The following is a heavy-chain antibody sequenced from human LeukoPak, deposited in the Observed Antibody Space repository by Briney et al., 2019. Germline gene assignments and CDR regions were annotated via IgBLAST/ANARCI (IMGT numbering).Heavy chain of an antibody. CDR2: IYPGDSDT. V-gene: IGHV5-51*01. J-gene: IGHJ4*02. Sequence: GESLKISCKGSGYSFTSYWIGWVRQMPGKVLKWMGIIYPGDSDTRYSPSFQGQVTISADKSISTAYLQWSSLKASDTAMYFCVVGREYSTDYFDYWGQGTLVTVSS. CDR3: VVGREYSTDYFDY. D-gene: IGHD6-6*01. CDR1: GYSFTSYW.